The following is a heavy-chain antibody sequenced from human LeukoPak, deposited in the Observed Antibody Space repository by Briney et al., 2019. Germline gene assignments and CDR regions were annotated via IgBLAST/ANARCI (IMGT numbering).Heavy chain of an antibody. CDR1: GYTFTSYG. CDR2: ISAYNGNT. D-gene: IGHD2-15*01. J-gene: IGHJ4*02. V-gene: IGHV1-18*01. Sequence: ASVKVSCKASGYTFTSYGISWVRQAPGQGLEWMGWISAYNGNTNYAQKLQGRVTMTTDTSTSTAYMELRSLRSDDTAVYYCARGPPNHCSGGSCYVDYRGQGTLVTVSS. CDR3: ARGPPNHCSGGSCYVDY.